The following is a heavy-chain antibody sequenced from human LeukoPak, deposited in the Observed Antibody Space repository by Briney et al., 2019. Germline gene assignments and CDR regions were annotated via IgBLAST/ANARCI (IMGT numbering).Heavy chain of an antibody. V-gene: IGHV3-23*01. CDR3: AKDSLFGGLLLLPYFDY. CDR2: ISGSDGYT. CDR1: GFTFSSYA. D-gene: IGHD3-10*01. Sequence: GGSLRLSCVASGFTFSSYALSWVRQAPGKGLDCVSVISGSDGYTYYADSVKGRFTISRDNAKNSLYLQMNSLRAEDTALYYCAKDSLFGGLLLLPYFDYWGQGTLVTVSS. J-gene: IGHJ4*02.